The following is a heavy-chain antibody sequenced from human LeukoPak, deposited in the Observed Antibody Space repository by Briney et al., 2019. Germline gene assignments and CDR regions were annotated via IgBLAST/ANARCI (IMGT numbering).Heavy chain of an antibody. CDR3: ARETPGTGAFDY. J-gene: IGHJ4*02. V-gene: IGHV1-46*01. CDR1: GYTFTSYY. D-gene: IGHD3/OR15-3a*01. Sequence: ASVKVSCKTSGYTFTSYYIHWVRQAPGQGLEWMGIINPSGGSTSYEQKFQGRVTMTRDMSTSTVYMELSSLRSEDTAVYYCARETPGTGAFDYWGQGTLVTVSS. CDR2: INPSGGST.